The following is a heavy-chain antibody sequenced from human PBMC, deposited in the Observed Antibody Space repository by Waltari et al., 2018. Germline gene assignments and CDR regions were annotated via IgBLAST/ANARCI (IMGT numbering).Heavy chain of an antibody. CDR1: GFTFSSYA. J-gene: IGHJ4*02. CDR3: ASPRGSYYASSCDY. D-gene: IGHD1-26*01. Sequence: EVQLLESGGGLVQPGGSLRLSCAASGFTFSSYAMSWVRQAPGKGLEWVSAISGSGGSTYYADSVKGRFTISRDNSKNTLYLQMNSLRSEDTAVYYCASPRGSYYASSCDYWGQGTLVTVSS. CDR2: ISGSGGST. V-gene: IGHV3-23*01.